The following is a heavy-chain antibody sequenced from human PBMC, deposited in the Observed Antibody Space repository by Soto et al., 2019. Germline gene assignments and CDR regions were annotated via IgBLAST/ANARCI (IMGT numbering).Heavy chain of an antibody. J-gene: IGHJ4*02. Sequence: PGGSLRLSCAASGFTFSSYGMHWVRQAPGKGLEWVAVISYDGSNKYYADSVKGRFTISRDNSKNTLYLQMNSLRAEDTAVYYCAKERESYDDPLDYWGQGTLVTVSS. CDR1: GFTFSSYG. CDR2: ISYDGSNK. CDR3: AKERESYDDPLDY. D-gene: IGHD3-16*01. V-gene: IGHV3-30*18.